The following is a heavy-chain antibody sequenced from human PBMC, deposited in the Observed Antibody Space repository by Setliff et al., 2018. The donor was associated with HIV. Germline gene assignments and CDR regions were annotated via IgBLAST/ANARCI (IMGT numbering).Heavy chain of an antibody. CDR2: ISPDGSAT. CDR3: ARDNLYSNTWNGSPVYGLDV. V-gene: IGHV3-7*01. J-gene: IGHJ6*02. D-gene: IGHD3-3*01. CDR1: GFAFSGHQ. Sequence: GVLRLSCAASGFAFSGHQMSWVRQAPGKGLEWVANISPDGSATYYVDSVQGRFTISRDNAKNSLYLQMDGLRAEDTAVYFCARDNLYSNTWNGSPVYGLDVWGQGTTVTVSS.